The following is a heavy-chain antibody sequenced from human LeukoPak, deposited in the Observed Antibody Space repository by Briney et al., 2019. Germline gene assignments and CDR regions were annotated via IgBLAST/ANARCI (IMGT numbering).Heavy chain of an antibody. J-gene: IGHJ1*01. CDR2: INPSGGST. V-gene: IGHV1-46*01. D-gene: IGHD3-22*01. Sequence: ASVKVSCKASGYTFTSYYMHWVRQAPGQGLEWMGIINPSGGSTSYAQKFQGRVTMTEDTSTDTAYMELSSLRSEDTAMYYCATLLLGPDNPHWGQGTLVTVSS. CDR3: ATLLLGPDNPH. CDR1: GYTFTSYY.